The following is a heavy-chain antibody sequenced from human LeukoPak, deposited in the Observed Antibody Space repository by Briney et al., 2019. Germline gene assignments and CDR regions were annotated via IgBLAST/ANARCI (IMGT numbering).Heavy chain of an antibody. Sequence: PGGSLRLSCAASGFTFSSYGMHWVRQAPGKGLEWVAIISYDLTNKYYTDSVKGRFTISRDNSKNTLYLQMNSLRAEDTAVYYCARYQYFSDLDAFDIWGQGTMVTVSS. CDR1: GFTFSSYG. CDR2: ISYDLTNK. J-gene: IGHJ3*02. V-gene: IGHV3-30*03. CDR3: ARYQYFSDLDAFDI. D-gene: IGHD3-9*01.